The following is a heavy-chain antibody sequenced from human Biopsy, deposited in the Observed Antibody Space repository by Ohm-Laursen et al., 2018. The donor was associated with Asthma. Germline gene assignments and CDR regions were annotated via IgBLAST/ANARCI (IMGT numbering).Heavy chain of an antibody. CDR2: ISKDASTQ. CDR3: VRDGTDDAFDI. Sequence: SLRLSCAAFGFSFSNFAIHWVRQAPGKGLEWVGVISKDASTQDYADSVKGRFTMARDNSKNTLDLQMNSLRQEDTAVYYCVRDGTDDAFDIWGQGTVVSVSS. J-gene: IGHJ3*02. V-gene: IGHV3-30*01. D-gene: IGHD1-1*01. CDR1: GFSFSNFA.